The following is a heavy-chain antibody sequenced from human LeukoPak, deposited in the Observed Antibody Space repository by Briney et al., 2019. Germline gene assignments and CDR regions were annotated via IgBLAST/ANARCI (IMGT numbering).Heavy chain of an antibody. CDR1: GFTFSHYY. CDR2: ITSSDSYT. J-gene: IGHJ4*02. Sequence: PGGSLRLSCAASGFTFSHYYMSWIRQAPGKGLEWISYITSSDSYTKYADSVQGRFTTSRDNAQNSLYLQMSSLRAEDTAVYYCARTSGSYSFDYWGQGTLVTVSS. D-gene: IGHD1-26*01. V-gene: IGHV3-11*06. CDR3: ARTSGSYSFDY.